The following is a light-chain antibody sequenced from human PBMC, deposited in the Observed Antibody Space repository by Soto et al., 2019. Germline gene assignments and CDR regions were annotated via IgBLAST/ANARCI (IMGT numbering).Light chain of an antibody. Sequence: QSVLTQPPSVSGSPGQRVTISCTGSSSNIGAGYDVHWYQQLPGTAPKLIIYDNSNRPSGVPDRFSGSKSGTSASLAITGLRAEDEADYYCQSYDSSLSGWVFGGGTKLTVL. CDR3: QSYDSSLSGWV. CDR2: DNS. CDR1: SSNIGAGYD. J-gene: IGLJ3*02. V-gene: IGLV1-40*01.